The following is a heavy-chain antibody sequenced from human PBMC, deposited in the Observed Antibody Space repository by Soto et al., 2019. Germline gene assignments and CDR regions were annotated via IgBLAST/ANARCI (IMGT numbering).Heavy chain of an antibody. D-gene: IGHD4-17*01. CDR2: IYYSGST. J-gene: IGHJ1*01. Sequence: SETLSLTCTVSGDSISSRSYFWAWIRQPPGKGLEWIGSIYYSGSTYYNPSLRSRVTISVDRSKNQFSLKLRSVTAADTAVYYCARGGTTVTTFSFWGQGTLVTVSS. V-gene: IGHV4-39*07. CDR1: GDSISSRSYF. CDR3: ARGGTTVTTFSF.